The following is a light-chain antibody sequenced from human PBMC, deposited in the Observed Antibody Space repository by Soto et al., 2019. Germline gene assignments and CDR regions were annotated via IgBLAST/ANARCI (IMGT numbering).Light chain of an antibody. CDR3: SSYAGSSNV. CDR1: SSDVGGYNY. V-gene: IGLV2-8*01. CDR2: EVN. Sequence: QSVLTQPPSASGSPGQSVAISCTGTSSDVGGYNYVSWYQQHPGKAPKLMIYEVNKRPSGVPDSFSGSKSGNTASLTVSGLQAEDEADYYCSSYAGSSNVFGTGTKVTVL. J-gene: IGLJ1*01.